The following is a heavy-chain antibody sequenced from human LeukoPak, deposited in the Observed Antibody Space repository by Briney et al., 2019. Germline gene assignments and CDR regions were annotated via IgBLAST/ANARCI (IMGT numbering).Heavy chain of an antibody. V-gene: IGHV4-34*01. CDR3: ARGRDSSGWYRGGSYNWFDP. J-gene: IGHJ5*02. CDR1: GGSFSGYY. D-gene: IGHD6-19*01. Sequence: SETLSLTCAVYGGSFSGYYWSWIRQSPGKGLEWIGEINHSGGTNYNPSLKSRVTISVDTSKNQFSLKLSSVTAADTAVYYCARGRDSSGWYRGGSYNWFDPWGQGTLVTVSS. CDR2: INHSGGT.